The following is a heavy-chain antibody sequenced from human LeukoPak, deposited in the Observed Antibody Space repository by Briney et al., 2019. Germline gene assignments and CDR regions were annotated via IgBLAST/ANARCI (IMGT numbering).Heavy chain of an antibody. J-gene: IGHJ4*02. V-gene: IGHV3-30*02. CDR2: IRFDGSYK. CDR1: GFTSSNYA. Sequence: GGSLRLSCAASGFTSSNYAMSWVRQAPGKGLEWVTFIRFDGSYKSYADSVKGRFTISRDNSKNTLYLQMNSLRAEDTAVYYCARAHNWKYGTFDYWGQGTLVTVSS. D-gene: IGHD1-7*01. CDR3: ARAHNWKYGTFDY.